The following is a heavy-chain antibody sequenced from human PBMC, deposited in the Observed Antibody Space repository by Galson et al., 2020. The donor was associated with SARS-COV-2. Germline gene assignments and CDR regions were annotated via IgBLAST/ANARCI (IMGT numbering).Heavy chain of an antibody. CDR1: GYTFTSYA. Sequence: ASVKVSCKASGYTFTSYAMHWVRQAPGQRLEWMGWINAGNGNTKYSQKFQGRVTITRDTSASTAYMELSSLRSEDTAVYYCARGGSGLEYYYYGMDVWGQGTTVTVSS. J-gene: IGHJ6*02. D-gene: IGHD6-19*01. CDR2: INAGNGNT. V-gene: IGHV1-3*01. CDR3: ARGGSGLEYYYYGMDV.